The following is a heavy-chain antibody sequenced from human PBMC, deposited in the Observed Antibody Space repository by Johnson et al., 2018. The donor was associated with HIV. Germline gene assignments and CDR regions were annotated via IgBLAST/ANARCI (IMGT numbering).Heavy chain of an antibody. CDR1: GFTFSSYG. Sequence: QVQLVESGGGVVQPGGSLRLSCAASGFTFSSYGMHWVRQAPGKGLEWVTFIRYDGNNKYYADSMRGRFTISRDNVKNSLYLQMNSLRAEDTAVYYCARVHADAVTTWSEGAYDIWGQGTMVTVSS. V-gene: IGHV3-30*02. J-gene: IGHJ3*02. D-gene: IGHD4-17*01. CDR3: ARVHADAVTTWSEGAYDI. CDR2: IRYDGNNK.